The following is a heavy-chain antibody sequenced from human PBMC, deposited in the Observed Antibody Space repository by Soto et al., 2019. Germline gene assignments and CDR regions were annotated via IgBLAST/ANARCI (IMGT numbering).Heavy chain of an antibody. J-gene: IGHJ4*02. V-gene: IGHV4-38-2*01. CDR1: GYSISSGYY. Sequence: SETLSLTCAVSGYSISSGYYWGWIRQPPGKGLEWIGSIYHSGSTYYNPSLKSRVTISVDTSKNQFSLKLSSVTAADTAVYYCEISTLYKPYFDYCGQGTLVTVSS. CDR2: IYHSGST. CDR3: EISTLYKPYFDY. D-gene: IGHD1-1*01.